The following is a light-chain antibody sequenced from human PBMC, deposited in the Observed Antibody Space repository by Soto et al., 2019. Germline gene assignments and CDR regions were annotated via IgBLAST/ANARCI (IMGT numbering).Light chain of an antibody. V-gene: IGKV3-20*01. CDR1: QSVSSTY. CDR2: GAS. J-gene: IGKJ4*01. CDR3: QHYGSSLLT. Sequence: EIVLTQSPGTLSLSPGERATLSCRASQSVSSTYLAWYQQKPGKAPRLLIYGASSRATVIPDRFSGSGSGTDFTLTISRLEPEDFAVYYCQHYGSSLLTFGGGTKVEIK.